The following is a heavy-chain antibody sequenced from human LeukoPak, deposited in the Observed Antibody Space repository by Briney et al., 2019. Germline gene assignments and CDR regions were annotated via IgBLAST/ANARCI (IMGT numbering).Heavy chain of an antibody. CDR3: ARSWIRANLDY. D-gene: IGHD5-18*01. J-gene: IGHJ4*02. CDR2: ISSSSSYI. V-gene: IGHV3-21*01. Sequence: GGSLRLSCAASGFTFSSYSMNWVRQAPGKVLEWVSSISSSSSYIYYADSVKGRFTISRDNAKNSLYLQMNSLRAEDTAVYYCARSWIRANLDYWGQGTLVTVSS. CDR1: GFTFSSYS.